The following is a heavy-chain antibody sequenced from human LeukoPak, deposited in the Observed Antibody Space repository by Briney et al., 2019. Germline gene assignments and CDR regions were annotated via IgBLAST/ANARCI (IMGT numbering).Heavy chain of an antibody. CDR1: GGTFSSYA. Sequence: ASVKVSCKASGGTFSSYAISWVRQAPGQGLEWMGGIIPIFGTANYAQKFQGRVTITTDESTRTAYMELSSLRAEDTAVYYCARAPILAPVGYYYYMDVWGKGTTVTVSS. J-gene: IGHJ6*03. V-gene: IGHV1-69*05. CDR3: ARAPILAPVGYYYYMDV. D-gene: IGHD3-3*01. CDR2: IIPIFGTA.